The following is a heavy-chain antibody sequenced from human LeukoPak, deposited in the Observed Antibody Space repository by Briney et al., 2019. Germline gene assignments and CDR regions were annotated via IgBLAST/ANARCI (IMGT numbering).Heavy chain of an antibody. J-gene: IGHJ4*02. CDR1: RFTFGSYS. CDR3: ARDSIQQQLVLEDRGYPYYFEH. CDR2: ISSSGNYI. D-gene: IGHD6-13*01. V-gene: IGHV3-21*01. Sequence: PGGSLRLSCAASRFTFGSYSMNWVRQAPGKGLEWVSSISSSGNYIYYADSVKGRFTISRDNAKNSLYLQMNSLGAEDTAVYYCARDSIQQQLVLEDRGYPYYFEHWGQGTLVTVSS.